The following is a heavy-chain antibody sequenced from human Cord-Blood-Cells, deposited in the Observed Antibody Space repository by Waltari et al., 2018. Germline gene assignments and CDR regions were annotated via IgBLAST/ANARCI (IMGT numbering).Heavy chain of an antibody. CDR2: ISWNSGSI. J-gene: IGHJ4*02. Sequence: EVQLVESGGGLVQPGRSLRLSCAASGFTFDDYAMHWVRQAPGKGLEWVSGISWNSGSIGYADSVEGRFTISRDNAKNSLYLQMNSLRAEDTALYYCAKGGGPYYYDSSGSDYWGQGTLVTVSS. D-gene: IGHD3-22*01. CDR1: GFTFDDYA. CDR3: AKGGGPYYYDSSGSDY. V-gene: IGHV3-9*01.